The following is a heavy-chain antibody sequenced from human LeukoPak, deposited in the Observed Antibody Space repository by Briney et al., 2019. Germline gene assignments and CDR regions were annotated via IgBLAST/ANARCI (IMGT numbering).Heavy chain of an antibody. CDR3: ARDNGYCTNGVCLNDAFDI. CDR1: GGTFSSYA. CDR2: IIPIFGTA. V-gene: IGHV1-69*13. D-gene: IGHD2-8*01. Sequence: ASVKVSCKASGGTFSSYAISWVRQAPGQGLEWMGGIIPIFGTANYAQKFQGRVTITADESTSTAYMELSSLRSEDTAVYYCARDNGYCTNGVCLNDAFDIWGQGTMGTVSS. J-gene: IGHJ3*02.